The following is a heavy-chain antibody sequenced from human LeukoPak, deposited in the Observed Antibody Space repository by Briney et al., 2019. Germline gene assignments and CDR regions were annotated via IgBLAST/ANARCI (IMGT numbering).Heavy chain of an antibody. V-gene: IGHV3-23*01. CDR2: ISGPGDNT. J-gene: IGHJ6*01. Sequence: GGSLRLSCAASGFTFSGLAMSWFRRPPGEGLERGSVISGPGDNTLYADSVKGRFTISRDNSKNTLYLEMNSLRAEDTAIYYCAKMKGHPLPKYYMDVWGQGTTVTVSS. CDR1: GFTFSGLA. D-gene: IGHD1-26*01. CDR3: AKMKGHPLPKYYMDV.